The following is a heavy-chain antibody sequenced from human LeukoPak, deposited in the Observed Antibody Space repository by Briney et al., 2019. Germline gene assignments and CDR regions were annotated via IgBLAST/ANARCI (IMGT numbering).Heavy chain of an antibody. CDR3: TRGGVTIFGVVYPDDAFDI. CDR2: IRSKAYGGTT. V-gene: IGHV3-49*04. CDR1: GFTFGDYA. D-gene: IGHD3-3*01. J-gene: IGHJ3*02. Sequence: GGSLRLSCTASGFTFGDYAMSWVRQAPGKGLEWVGFIRSKAYGGTTEYAASVKGRFTISRDDSKSIAYLQMNSLKTEDTAVYYCTRGGVTIFGVVYPDDAFDIWGQGTMVTVSS.